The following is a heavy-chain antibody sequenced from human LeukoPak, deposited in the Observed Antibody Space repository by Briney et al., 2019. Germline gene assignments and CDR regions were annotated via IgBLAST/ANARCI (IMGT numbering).Heavy chain of an antibody. J-gene: IGHJ4*02. CDR1: GFTFSSYG. D-gene: IGHD3-22*01. Sequence: GGSLRLSCAASGFTFSSYGMHWVRQAPGKGLEWVAVISYDGSNKYYADSVKGRFTISGDNSKNTLYLQMNSLRAEDTAVYYCAKVGYDSSGYYFDYWGQGTLVTVSS. CDR2: ISYDGSNK. V-gene: IGHV3-30*18. CDR3: AKVGYDSSGYYFDY.